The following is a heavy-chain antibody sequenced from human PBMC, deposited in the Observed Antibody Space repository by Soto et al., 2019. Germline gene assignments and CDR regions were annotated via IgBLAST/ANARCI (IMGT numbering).Heavy chain of an antibody. J-gene: IGHJ4*02. D-gene: IGHD2-15*01. V-gene: IGHV3-23*01. CDR3: ATRHLPYCSGGTCNPFDF. CDR1: GFTFSTYA. CDR2: ISVSGDTT. Sequence: QPGGSLRLSCAASGFTFSTYAMTWVRQAPGKGLEWVSTISVSGDTTYFADSVRGRFTISRDNSKNTVYLQMNSLRADDTAMYYCATRHLPYCSGGTCNPFDFWGQGTLVTVSS.